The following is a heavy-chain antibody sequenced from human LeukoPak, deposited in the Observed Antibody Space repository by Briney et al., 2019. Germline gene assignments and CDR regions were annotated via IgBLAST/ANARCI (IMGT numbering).Heavy chain of an antibody. CDR3: ARGRYSGSYYFDY. CDR2: IKQDGSEK. Sequence: GGFLRLSCAASGFTFSSYWMSWVRQAPGKGLEWVANIKQDGSEKYYVDSVKGRFTISRDNAKNSLHLQMNSLRAEDTAVYYCARGRYSGSYYFDYWGQGTLVTVSS. V-gene: IGHV3-7*01. CDR1: GFTFSSYW. J-gene: IGHJ4*02. D-gene: IGHD1-26*01.